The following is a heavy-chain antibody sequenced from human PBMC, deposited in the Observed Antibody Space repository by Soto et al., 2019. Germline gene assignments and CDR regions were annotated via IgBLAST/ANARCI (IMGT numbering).Heavy chain of an antibody. CDR3: AKKCLSSSTSEIDP. V-gene: IGHV3-23*01. CDR1: GFIFSSNG. D-gene: IGHD6-6*01. Sequence: GGSLRLSCATSGFIFSSNGMSWVRQAPGKGLDWVSGISGNGRNTYYAESVKGRFIISRDNSKNTVFLQLNSLRAEDTAVYYCAKKCLSSSTSEIDPWGQGTLVTVSS. J-gene: IGHJ5*02. CDR2: ISGNGRNT.